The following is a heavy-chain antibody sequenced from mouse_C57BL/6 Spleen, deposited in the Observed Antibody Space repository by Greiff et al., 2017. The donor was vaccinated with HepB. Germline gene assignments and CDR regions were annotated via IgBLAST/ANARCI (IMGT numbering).Heavy chain of an antibody. D-gene: IGHD1-1*01. V-gene: IGHV1-19*01. CDR3: ARGGYGSSHWYFDV. Sequence: VQLQQSGPVLVKPGASVKMSCKASGYTFTDYYMNWVKQSHGKSLEWIGVINPYNGGTSYNQKFKGKATLTVDKSSSTAYMELNSLTSEDSAVYYCARGGYGSSHWYFDVWGTGTTVTVSS. J-gene: IGHJ1*03. CDR2: INPYNGGT. CDR1: GYTFTDYY.